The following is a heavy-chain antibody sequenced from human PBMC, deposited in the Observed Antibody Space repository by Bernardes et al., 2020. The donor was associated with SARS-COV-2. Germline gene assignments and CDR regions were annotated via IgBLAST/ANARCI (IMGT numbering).Heavy chain of an antibody. J-gene: IGHJ4*02. D-gene: IGHD3-22*01. Sequence: GGSLRLSCAASGFTVSSNYMSWVRQPPGKGLEWVSVIYSGGTTYYADSVKGRFTISRDNSKNTLHLQMNSLRAEDTAVYYCAGSSAYYSFDYWGQGTLVTVSS. CDR3: AGSSAYYSFDY. CDR1: GFTVSSNY. CDR2: IYSGGTT. V-gene: IGHV3-53*01.